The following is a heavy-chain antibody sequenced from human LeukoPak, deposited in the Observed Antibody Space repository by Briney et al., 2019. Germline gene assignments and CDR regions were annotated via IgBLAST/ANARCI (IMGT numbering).Heavy chain of an antibody. CDR2: IKQDGSEK. V-gene: IGHV3-7*01. Sequence: GGSLRLSCAASVFTFSSYWMSWVRQAPGKGLEWVANIKQDGSEKYYVDSVKGRFTISRDNAKNSLYLQMNSLRAEDTAVYYCARRSLRSTALDYWGQGTLVTVSS. CDR1: VFTFSSYW. CDR3: ARRSLRSTALDY. J-gene: IGHJ4*02. D-gene: IGHD3-3*01.